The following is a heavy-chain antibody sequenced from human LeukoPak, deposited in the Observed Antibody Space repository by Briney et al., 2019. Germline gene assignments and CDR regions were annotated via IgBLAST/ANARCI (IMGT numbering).Heavy chain of an antibody. V-gene: IGHV1-69*04. D-gene: IGHD3-10*01. CDR3: ARDSEDSPSNDRRWVRVRGPYDGMDV. J-gene: IGHJ6*02. Sequence: SVKVSCKVSGGTFSSYAISWVRQAPGQGLEWMGRIIPILGIANYAQKFQGRVTITADKSTSTAYMELSSLRSEDTAVYYCARDSEDSPSNDRRWVRVRGPYDGMDVWGQGTTVTVSS. CDR1: GGTFSSYA. CDR2: IIPILGIA.